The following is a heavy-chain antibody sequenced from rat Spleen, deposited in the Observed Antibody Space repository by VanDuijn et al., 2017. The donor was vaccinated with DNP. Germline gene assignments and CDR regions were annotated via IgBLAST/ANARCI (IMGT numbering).Heavy chain of an antibody. CDR1: GFSLTSYN. CDR2: IWNTGGT. J-gene: IGHJ3*01. D-gene: IGHD1-2*01. CDR3: ARNYYSRYIPGLFAY. V-gene: IGHV2-41*01. Sequence: QVQLKESGPGLVQPSQTLSLTCTVAGFSLTSYNVHWVRQPPGKGLEWMGVIWNTGGTRYNSALKSRLSISKDTSKSQVFLKMNSLQTEDTATYYCARNYYSRYIPGLFAYWGQGTLVTVSS.